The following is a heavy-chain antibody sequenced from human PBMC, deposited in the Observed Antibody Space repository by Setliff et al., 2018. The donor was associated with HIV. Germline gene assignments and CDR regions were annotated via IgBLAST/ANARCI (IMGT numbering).Heavy chain of an antibody. CDR2: IYTSGNT. J-gene: IGHJ4*02. CDR1: GGSISSGNSY. CDR3: ARHRQNSAWYYFEH. V-gene: IGHV4-61*09. Sequence: SETLSLTCTVSGGSISSGNSYWSWIRQPAVKGLEWIGHIYTSGNTNYNPSLKSRVTISIDTSKNQFSMKLTSVTAADTAVYSCARHRQNSAWYYFEHWGQGALVTVSS. D-gene: IGHD6-19*01.